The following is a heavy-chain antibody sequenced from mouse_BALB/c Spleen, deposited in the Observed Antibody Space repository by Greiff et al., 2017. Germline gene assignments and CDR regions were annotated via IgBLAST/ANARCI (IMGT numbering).Heavy chain of an antibody. CDR2: IDPENGDT. CDR3: IWDYEGYFDY. D-gene: IGHD2-4*01. Sequence: VQLQQSGAELVRSGASVKLSCTASGFNIKDYYMHWVKQRPEQGLEWIGWIDPENGDTEYAPKFQGKATMTADTSSNTAYLQLSSLTSEDTAVYYCIWDYEGYFDYWGQGTTLTVSS. V-gene: IGHV14-4*02. CDR1: GFNIKDYY. J-gene: IGHJ2*01.